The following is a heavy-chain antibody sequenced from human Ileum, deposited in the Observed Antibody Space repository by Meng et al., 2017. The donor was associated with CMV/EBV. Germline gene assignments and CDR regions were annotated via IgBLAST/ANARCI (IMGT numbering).Heavy chain of an antibody. Sequence: GESLKISCEASGFTFSSYGMHWVRQAPGKGLEWVAFVRHDGGNKYYADSVKGRFTISRDDAKNTLDLQMNSLRAEDTAVYYCARAKLTTRNALDVWGQGTTVTVSS. V-gene: IGHV3-30*02. CDR1: GFTFSSYG. J-gene: IGHJ6*02. D-gene: IGHD4-11*01. CDR2: VRHDGGNK. CDR3: ARAKLTTRNALDV.